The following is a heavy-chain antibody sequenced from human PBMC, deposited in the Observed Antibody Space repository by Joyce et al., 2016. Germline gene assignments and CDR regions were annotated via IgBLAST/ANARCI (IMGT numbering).Heavy chain of an antibody. V-gene: IGHV4-39*01. CDR3: ARLYSGNSVDY. CDR1: GGSMSSISFY. J-gene: IGHJ4*02. Sequence: QLHLQESGPGLVKPSATLSLTCTVSGGSMSSISFYGGWIRQPLGKGLEWIGSISYSGKTYYNPSLKSRVTTSIDTSKNQFSLDLTSVTAADTAVYYCARLYSGNSVDYWGQGTLVTVSS. D-gene: IGHD4-23*01. CDR2: ISYSGKT.